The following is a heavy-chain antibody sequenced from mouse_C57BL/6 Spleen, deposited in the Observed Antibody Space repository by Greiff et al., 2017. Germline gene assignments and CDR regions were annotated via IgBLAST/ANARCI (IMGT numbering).Heavy chain of an antibody. Sequence: VKLQQPGPELVKPGASVKLSCKASGYTFTSYWMHWVKQRPGQGLEWIGNINPSSGGTKYNEKFKSKATLTVDKPSSTSYRQRSSLASEDSSVCYCARADYLYYFDYWGQGTTLTVSA. CDR1: GYTFTSYW. J-gene: IGHJ2*01. CDR3: ARADYLYYFDY. CDR2: INPSSGGT. V-gene: IGHV1-53*01. D-gene: IGHD1-1*01.